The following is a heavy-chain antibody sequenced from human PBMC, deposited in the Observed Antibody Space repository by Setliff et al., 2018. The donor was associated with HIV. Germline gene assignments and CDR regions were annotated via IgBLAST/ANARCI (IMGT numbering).Heavy chain of an antibody. CDR1: GGTFSSYA. CDR2: ISAYNGNT. Sequence: ASVKVSCKASGGTFSSYAISWVRQAPGQGLEWMGWISAYNGNTNYAQKLQGRVTMTEDTSTDTAYMELSSLRSEDTAVYYCATVRGYYYDSSGQKYFQHWGQGTLVTVAS. CDR3: ATVRGYYYDSSGQKYFQH. J-gene: IGHJ1*01. V-gene: IGHV1-18*01. D-gene: IGHD3-22*01.